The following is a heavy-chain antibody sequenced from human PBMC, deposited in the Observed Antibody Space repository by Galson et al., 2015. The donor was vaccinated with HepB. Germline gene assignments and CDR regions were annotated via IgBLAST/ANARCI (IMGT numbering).Heavy chain of an antibody. D-gene: IGHD6-13*01. CDR3: ARERINIADEGSALDI. V-gene: IGHV3-33*01. Sequence: SLRLSCAASGLTFSSYGMHWVRQAPGKGLEWVAVIWYDGSNKNCADSVKGRFSIFRDNSKNTLYLQMNSLRAEDTAVYYCARERINIADEGSALDIWGQGTMVTVSS. CDR1: GLTFSSYG. CDR2: IWYDGSNK. J-gene: IGHJ3*02.